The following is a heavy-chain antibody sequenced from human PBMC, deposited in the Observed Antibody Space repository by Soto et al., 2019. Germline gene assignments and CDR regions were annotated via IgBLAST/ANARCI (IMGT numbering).Heavy chain of an antibody. Sequence: EVQLLESGGGFVQPGGSLRLSCAASGFTFSNYAMNWVRQAPGKGLEWVSAISGSGGSTYYADSVKGRFTISRDNSKNTLYLQMNSLRAEDTAVYYCAKETGRDGYNYFDYWGQGTLVTVSS. CDR2: ISGSGGST. CDR1: GFTFSNYA. V-gene: IGHV3-23*01. CDR3: AKETGRDGYNYFDY. J-gene: IGHJ4*02. D-gene: IGHD5-12*01.